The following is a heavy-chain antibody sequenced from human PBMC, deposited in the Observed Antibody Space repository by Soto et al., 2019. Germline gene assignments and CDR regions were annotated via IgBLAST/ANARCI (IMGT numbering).Heavy chain of an antibody. CDR1: GFTFTTYA. D-gene: IGHD1-26*01. V-gene: IGHV3-23*01. J-gene: IGHJ3*01. CDR3: EKVVEATSFDAFDL. CDR2: ISGGGQYT. Sequence: EVQLLESGGGLVQPGGSMRLSCAASGFTFTTYAMSWLRQAPGKGPEWVSGISGGGQYTSYADAVKGRFTISRDNSKNTLYLQMNSLRAADMAVYDCEKVVEATSFDAFDLWVQGTMVTVAT.